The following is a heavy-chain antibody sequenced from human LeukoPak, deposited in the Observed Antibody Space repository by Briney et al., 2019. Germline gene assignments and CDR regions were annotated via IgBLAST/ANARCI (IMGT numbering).Heavy chain of an antibody. CDR2: INPNSGGT. J-gene: IGHJ4*02. Sequence: ASVKVSCKTSGYSFTGYYMHWVRQAPGHGLEWMGWINPNSGGTKSAQRFQGRVTMTRDTSISTAYMELSRLRSDDTAVYYCAIIAAAGTVPVDYWGQGTLVTVSS. V-gene: IGHV1-2*02. CDR3: AIIAAAGTVPVDY. CDR1: GYSFTGYY. D-gene: IGHD6-13*01.